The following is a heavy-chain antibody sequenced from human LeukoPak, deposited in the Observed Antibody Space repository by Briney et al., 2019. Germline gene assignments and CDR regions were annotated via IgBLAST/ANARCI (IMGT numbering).Heavy chain of an antibody. D-gene: IGHD3-22*01. CDR3: ARDTYDSSGYYTLGYFDY. CDR2: IYYSGST. Sequence: SQTLSLTCTVSGGSISSGGYYWSWIRQHPGKGLEWIGYIYYSGSTYYNPSLKSRVTISVDTSKNQFSLKLSSVTAADTAVHYCARDTYDSSGYYTLGYFDYWGQGTLVTVSS. V-gene: IGHV4-31*03. J-gene: IGHJ4*02. CDR1: GGSISSGGYY.